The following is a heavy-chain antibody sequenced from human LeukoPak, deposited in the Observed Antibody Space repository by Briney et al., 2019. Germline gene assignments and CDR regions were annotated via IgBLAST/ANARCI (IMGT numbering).Heavy chain of an antibody. CDR1: GFTFSSYG. CDR3: AKAKAAAGLYYFDY. CDR2: IWYDGSNK. J-gene: IGHJ4*02. Sequence: PGGALRLSCAASGFTFSSYGMHWVRQAPGKGLEWVAFIWYDGSNKYYADSVKGRFTISKDNSKNTLYLQMNRLRAEDTAVYYCAKAKAAAGLYYFDYWGQGTLVTVSS. D-gene: IGHD6-13*01. V-gene: IGHV3-30*02.